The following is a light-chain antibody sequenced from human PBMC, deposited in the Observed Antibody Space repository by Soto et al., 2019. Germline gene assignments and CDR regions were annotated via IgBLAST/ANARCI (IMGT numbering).Light chain of an antibody. J-gene: IGKJ2*01. CDR2: DAS. CDR1: QSISSW. CDR3: QQYNSYLYT. V-gene: IGKV1-5*01. Sequence: DIQMTQSPSTLSASVGDRVTITCRASQSISSWVAWYQQKPGKAPKLLIYDASSLESGVPSGFSGSGSGTEFTLTISSLQPDDFATYDCQQYNSYLYTFGQGTKLEIK.